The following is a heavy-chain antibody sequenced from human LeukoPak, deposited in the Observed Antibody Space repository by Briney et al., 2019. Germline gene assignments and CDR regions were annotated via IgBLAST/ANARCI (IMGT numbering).Heavy chain of an antibody. J-gene: IGHJ4*02. V-gene: IGHV1-24*01. D-gene: IGHD3-22*01. Sequence: ASVKVSCKVSGYTLTELSMHWVRQAPGKGLEWMGGFDPEDGETIYAQKFQGRVTMTEDTSTDTAYMELSSLRSEDTAVYYCATSSITMIVVPHYQYYFDYWGREPWSPSPQ. CDR2: FDPEDGET. CDR3: ATSSITMIVVPHYQYYFDY. CDR1: GYTLTELS.